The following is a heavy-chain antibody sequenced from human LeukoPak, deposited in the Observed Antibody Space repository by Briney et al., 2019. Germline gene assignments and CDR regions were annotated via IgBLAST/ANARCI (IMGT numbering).Heavy chain of an antibody. Sequence: PGGSLRLSCAASGFTFSSYSMHWVRQAPGKGLEWVGRIKSKTGGGTTDYAAPVKGRFTISRDDSKNTLYLQMNSLKTEDTAVYYCTTAGGSYFYWGQGTLVTVSS. CDR1: GFTFSSYS. CDR3: TTAGGSYFY. V-gene: IGHV3-15*01. J-gene: IGHJ4*02. D-gene: IGHD1-26*01. CDR2: IKSKTGGGTT.